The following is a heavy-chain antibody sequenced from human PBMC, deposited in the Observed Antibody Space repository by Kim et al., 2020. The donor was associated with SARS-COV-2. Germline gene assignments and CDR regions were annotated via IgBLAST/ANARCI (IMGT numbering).Heavy chain of an antibody. CDR1: GGTFGSYA. CDR3: ARDEDGFDV. CDR2: IVPILGTP. V-gene: IGHV1-69*13. J-gene: IGHJ6*02. Sequence: SVKVSCKASGGTFGSYAITWVRQAPGQGLEWMGGIVPILGTPTYARNFQGRVTITADESTTTTYMEVNSLTFADTAVYYCARDEDGFDVWGQGTTVTVSS.